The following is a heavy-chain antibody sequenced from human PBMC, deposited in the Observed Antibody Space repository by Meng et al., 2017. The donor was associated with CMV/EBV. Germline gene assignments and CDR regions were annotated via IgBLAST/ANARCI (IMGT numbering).Heavy chain of an antibody. V-gene: IGHV1-8*01. CDR1: GYSFTNYD. D-gene: IGHD3-9*01. CDR2: MNPNSGNT. J-gene: IGHJ6*02. Sequence: ASVKVSCKASGYSFTNYDSNWVRQATGQGLEGMGWMNPNSGNTGYAHKFQGRVTMTRNTSISTAFMELSSLSSEDTAVYYCARGTEHSFDWLTHPRGPDNGLDVWGQGTTVTVSS. CDR3: ARGTEHSFDWLTHPRGPDNGLDV.